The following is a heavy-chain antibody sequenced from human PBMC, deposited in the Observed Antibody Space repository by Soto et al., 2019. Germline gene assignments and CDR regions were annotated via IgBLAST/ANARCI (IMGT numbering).Heavy chain of an antibody. CDR1: GGTFSSYT. CDR3: ARDGLRFGELLLD. J-gene: IGHJ4*02. Sequence: QVQLVQSGAEVKKPGSSVKVSCKASGGTFSSYTISWVRQAPGQGLEWMGRIIPILGIANYAQKFQGRVTITADKSTSTAYMELSSLRSEDTAVYYCARDGLRFGELLLDWGQGTLVTVSS. V-gene: IGHV1-69*08. D-gene: IGHD3-10*01. CDR2: IIPILGIA.